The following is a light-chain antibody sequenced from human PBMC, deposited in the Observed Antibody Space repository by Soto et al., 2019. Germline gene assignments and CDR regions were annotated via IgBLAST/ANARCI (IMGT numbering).Light chain of an antibody. V-gene: IGLV2-23*02. CDR1: SSYVGGYNL. CDR2: EVS. CDR3: CSYAVSSTTV. Sequence: QSVLTQPASVSGSPGQSITISCTGTSSYVGGYNLVSWYQQHPGKAPKLMIYEVSKRPSGVSNRFSGSKSGNTASLTISGLQAEDEADYYCCSYAVSSTTVCGTATKVTVL. J-gene: IGLJ1*01.